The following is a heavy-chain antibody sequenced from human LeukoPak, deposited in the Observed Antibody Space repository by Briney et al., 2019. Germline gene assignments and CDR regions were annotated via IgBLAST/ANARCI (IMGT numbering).Heavy chain of an antibody. V-gene: IGHV3-9*01. CDR3: AKDLSSGWYGDAFDI. J-gene: IGHJ3*02. CDR1: GSTFDDYA. D-gene: IGHD6-19*01. CDR2: ISWNSGSI. Sequence: GGSLRLPCAASGSTFDDYAMHWVRQAPGKGLEWVSGISWNSGSIGYADSVKGRFTISRDNAKNSLYLQMNSLRAEDTALYYCAKDLSSGWYGDAFDIWGQGTMVTVSS.